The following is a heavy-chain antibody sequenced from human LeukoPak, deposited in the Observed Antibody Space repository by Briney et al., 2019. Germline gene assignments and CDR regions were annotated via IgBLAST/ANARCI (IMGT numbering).Heavy chain of an antibody. D-gene: IGHD3-9*01. V-gene: IGHV4-39*01. CDR3: ARQGGGAPYYDILTGYWAQANWFDP. Sequence: SETLSLTCTVSGGSISSSSYYWGWIRQPPGKGLEWIGSIYYSGSTYYNPSLKSRVTISVDPSKNQFSLKLSSVTAADTAVYYCARQGGGAPYYDILTGYWAQANWFDPWGQGTLVTVSS. CDR2: IYYSGST. J-gene: IGHJ5*02. CDR1: GGSISSSSYY.